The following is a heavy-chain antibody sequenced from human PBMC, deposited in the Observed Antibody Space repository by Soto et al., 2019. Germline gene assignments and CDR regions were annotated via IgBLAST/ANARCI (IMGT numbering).Heavy chain of an antibody. V-gene: IGHV1-18*01. J-gene: IGHJ5*02. CDR1: GYTFTSYG. CDR2: ISAYNGNT. D-gene: IGHD6-25*01. Sequence: QVQLVQSGAEVKKPGASVKVSCKASGYTFTSYGISWVRQAPGQGLEWMGWISAYNGNTNYAQKLQGRVTMTTDTPTSTAYKELRSLRSDDTAVYYCARVSKISSATYRFDPWGQGTLVTVSS. CDR3: ARVSKISSATYRFDP.